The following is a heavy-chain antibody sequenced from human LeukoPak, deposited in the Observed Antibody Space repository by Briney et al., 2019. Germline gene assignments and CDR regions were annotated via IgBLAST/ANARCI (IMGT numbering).Heavy chain of an antibody. CDR2: IKQDESGK. D-gene: IGHD4-17*01. CDR1: GYSFTSYW. J-gene: IGHJ4*02. CDR3: ARAYGDYPVRGLGLDY. V-gene: IGHV3-7*05. Sequence: GESLKISCKGSGYSFTSYWIAWVRQAPGQGLEWVANIKQDESGKYYVDSVKGRFTISRDNAKNALYLQMNSLRVEDTAVYYCARAYGDYPVRGLGLDYWGQGTLVTVSS.